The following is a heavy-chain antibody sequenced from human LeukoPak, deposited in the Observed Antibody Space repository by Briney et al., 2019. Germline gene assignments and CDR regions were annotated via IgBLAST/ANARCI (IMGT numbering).Heavy chain of an antibody. Sequence: PGGSLRLSCAASGFTFSDYEMTWVRQAPGKGLEWISFITSSGATKYYADSVRGRFAISRDNANNSLYLLVDSLRADDTAVYFCARILGNNYYYYYMDVWGKGTTVTVSS. CDR1: GFTFSDYE. V-gene: IGHV3-48*03. J-gene: IGHJ6*03. CDR2: ITSSGATK. CDR3: ARILGNNYYYYYMDV.